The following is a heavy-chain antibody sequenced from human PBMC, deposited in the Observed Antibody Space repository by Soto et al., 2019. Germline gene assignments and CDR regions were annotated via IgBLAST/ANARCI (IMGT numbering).Heavy chain of an antibody. CDR3: AKVITIFGVVTPAMFDP. CDR1: GFTFSSYA. D-gene: IGHD3-3*01. V-gene: IGHV3-23*01. CDR2: ISGSGGST. J-gene: IGHJ5*02. Sequence: EVQLLESGGGLVQPGGSLRLSCAASGFTFSSYAMSWVRQAPGKGLEWVSAISGSGGSTYYADSVKGRFTISRDNSKNMLYLQMNSLRAEDTAVYYCAKVITIFGVVTPAMFDPWGQGTLVTVSS.